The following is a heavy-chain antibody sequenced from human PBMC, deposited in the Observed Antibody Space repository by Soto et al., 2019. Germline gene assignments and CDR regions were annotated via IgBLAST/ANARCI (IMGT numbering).Heavy chain of an antibody. D-gene: IGHD3-22*01. CDR1: GYTFTSDA. CDR2: INVGTGYT. J-gene: IGHJ3*01. CDR3: ARAGAWGSNYDDAAFDA. V-gene: IGHV1-3*01. Sequence: VHLVQSGAEVKKPGASVKVSCRASGYTFTSDAMHWVRQAPGQGLEWLGWINVGTGYTTFSQKFQGRVSITRVTYASTAYRELSSLRSEDTAIYYCARAGAWGSNYDDAAFDAWGQGTKVTVSS.